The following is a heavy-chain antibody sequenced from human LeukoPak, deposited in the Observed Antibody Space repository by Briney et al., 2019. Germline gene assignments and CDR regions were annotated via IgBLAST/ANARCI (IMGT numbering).Heavy chain of an antibody. Sequence: ASVKVSCKASGYTFTDYYLHWVRQAPGQGLEWMGWINPKSGGSNYAQKFQGRVTMTRDTSISTVYLELSRLRSDDTAVYYCAKTVVATIDWFDPWGQGTLVTVSS. CDR1: GYTFTDYY. V-gene: IGHV1-2*02. CDR3: AKTVVATIDWFDP. D-gene: IGHD5-12*01. J-gene: IGHJ5*02. CDR2: INPKSGGS.